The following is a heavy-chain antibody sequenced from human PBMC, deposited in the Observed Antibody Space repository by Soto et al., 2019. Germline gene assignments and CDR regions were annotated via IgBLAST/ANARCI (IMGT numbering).Heavy chain of an antibody. D-gene: IGHD2-2*01. V-gene: IGHV5-10-1*01. CDR3: TKQGGHQPIDD. CDR2: IDPSDSYT. J-gene: IGHJ4*02. CDR1: GYNFISYW. Sequence: PGESLKISCKASGYNFISYWINWVRQKPGKGLEWMGRIDPSDSYTNYSPSFQGHVTISADKSISTAYLQWSSLKASDTAMYYCTKQGGHQPIDDWGRGTLVTVSS.